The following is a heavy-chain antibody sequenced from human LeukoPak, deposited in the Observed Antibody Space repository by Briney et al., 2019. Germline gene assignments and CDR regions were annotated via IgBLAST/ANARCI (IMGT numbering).Heavy chain of an antibody. D-gene: IGHD1-20*01. Sequence: SETLSLTCAVYGGSFSGYYWSWIRQPPGEGLEWIGEINHSGSTNYNPSLKSRVTISVDTSKNQFSLKLSSVTAADTAVYYCARGGITGTTGAGWFDPWGQGTLVTVSS. CDR1: GGSFSGYY. CDR2: INHSGST. J-gene: IGHJ5*02. V-gene: IGHV4-34*01. CDR3: ARGGITGTTGAGWFDP.